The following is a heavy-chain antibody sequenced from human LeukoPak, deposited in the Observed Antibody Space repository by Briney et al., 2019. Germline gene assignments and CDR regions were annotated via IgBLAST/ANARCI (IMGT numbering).Heavy chain of an antibody. D-gene: IGHD6-19*01. CDR1: GFPFSMYE. CDR3: ALLAVPSDFDY. J-gene: IGHJ4*02. V-gene: IGHV3-48*03. Sequence: GGSLRLSCAVSGFPFSMYEMNWVRQAPGKGLEWVSNIGSNGTTRYYADSVKGRFSISRDNAKNSLYLQLNSLRVEDTGVYYCALLAVPSDFDYWGQGALVTVSS. CDR2: IGSNGTTR.